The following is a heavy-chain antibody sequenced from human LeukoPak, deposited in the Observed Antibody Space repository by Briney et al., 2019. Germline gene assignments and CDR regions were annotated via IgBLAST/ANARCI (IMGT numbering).Heavy chain of an antibody. CDR1: GFTVSSNY. CDR2: ISSSSSYI. CDR3: ARVSSAAGTGYFDY. D-gene: IGHD6-13*01. V-gene: IGHV3-21*01. J-gene: IGHJ4*02. Sequence: GGSLRLSCAASGFTVSSNYMSWVRQAPGKGLEWVSSISSSSSYICYADSVKGRFTISRDNAKNSLYLQMNSLRAEDTAVYYCARVSSAAGTGYFDYWGQGTLVTVSS.